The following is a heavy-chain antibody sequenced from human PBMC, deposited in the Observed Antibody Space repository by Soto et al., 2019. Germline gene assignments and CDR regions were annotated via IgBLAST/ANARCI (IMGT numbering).Heavy chain of an antibody. CDR3: AKAPLGGTGAFDI. V-gene: IGHV3-23*01. CDR2: ISGSGGST. Sequence: EVRLLESGGGLVQPGGSLRLSCAASGFTFSSYAMSWVRQAPGKGLEWVSAISGSGGSTYYADSVKGRFTISRDNSKNTLYLQMNSLRAEDTAVYYCAKAPLGGTGAFDIWGQGTMVTVSS. J-gene: IGHJ3*02. CDR1: GFTFSSYA.